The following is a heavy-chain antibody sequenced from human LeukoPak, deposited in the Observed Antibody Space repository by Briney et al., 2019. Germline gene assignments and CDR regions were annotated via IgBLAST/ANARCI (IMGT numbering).Heavy chain of an antibody. V-gene: IGHV3-33*01. D-gene: IGHD6-19*01. CDR2: IWYDGSSN. J-gene: IGHJ4*02. Sequence: PGRSLRLSCAASGFTFSAYGVHWVRQAPGKGLEWVAVIWYDGSSNDYADSVKGRFTFSRDNSKNTLYLQMNSLRAEDTAVYYCARGDLSSGWNIDYWGQGTLVTVSS. CDR3: ARGDLSSGWNIDY. CDR1: GFTFSAYG.